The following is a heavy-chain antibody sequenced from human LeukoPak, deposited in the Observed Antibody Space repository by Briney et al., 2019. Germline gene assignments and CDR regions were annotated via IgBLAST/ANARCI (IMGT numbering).Heavy chain of an antibody. D-gene: IGHD4-17*01. CDR3: ARDQEGYYGDYGVMGY. V-gene: IGHV3-48*04. CDR1: GFTFSSYG. CDR2: ISSSSSTM. Sequence: PGGSLRLSCAASGFTFSSYGMHWVRQAPCKGLEWVSYISSSSSTMYYADSVKGRFTISRDNAKNSLYLQMNSLRAEDTAVYYCARDQEGYYGDYGVMGYWGQGTLVTVSS. J-gene: IGHJ4*02.